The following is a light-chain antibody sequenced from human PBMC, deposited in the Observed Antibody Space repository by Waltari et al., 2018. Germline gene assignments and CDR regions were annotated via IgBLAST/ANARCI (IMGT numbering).Light chain of an antibody. V-gene: IGLV7-43*01. CDR2: STS. CDR3: LLYYGGPWV. J-gene: IGLJ3*02. Sequence: QTVVTQEPSLTVSPGGTVTLTCASSTGAVTSDYYPNWFQQKPGQAPRALIPSTSVGYSWTPTRFSGSLLGDKAALTLSGVQPEDEADYYCLLYYGGPWVFGGGTKVTVL. CDR1: TGAVTSDYY.